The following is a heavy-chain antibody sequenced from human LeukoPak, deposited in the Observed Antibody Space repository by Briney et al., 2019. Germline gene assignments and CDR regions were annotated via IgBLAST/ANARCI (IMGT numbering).Heavy chain of an antibody. J-gene: IGHJ4*02. V-gene: IGHV4-4*07. CDR1: RGSMSSFY. CDR3: ASHLPDYYDSSGRRIDFDY. CDR2: IYTSGST. D-gene: IGHD3-22*01. Sequence: SETLSLTCSVSRGSMSSFYWSWIRQPAGKGLEWIGRIYTSGSTNYNPSLKSRVTMSVDTAKKQVSLKLSSVTAADTAVYYCASHLPDYYDSSGRRIDFDYWGQGTLVTVSS.